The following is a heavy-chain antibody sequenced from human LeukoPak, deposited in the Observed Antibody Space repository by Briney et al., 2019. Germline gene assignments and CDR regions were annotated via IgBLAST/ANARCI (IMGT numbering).Heavy chain of an antibody. CDR3: AKSPRMGAYYYYYYMDV. CDR1: GFTFSSYG. V-gene: IGHV3-30*02. D-gene: IGHD2-8*01. Sequence: GGSLRLSCAASGFTFSSYGMHWVRQAPGKGLEWVAFIRYDGSNKYYADSVKGRFTISRDNSKNTLYLQMNSLRAEDTAVYYCAKSPRMGAYYYYYYMDVWGKGTTVTISS. J-gene: IGHJ6*03. CDR2: IRYDGSNK.